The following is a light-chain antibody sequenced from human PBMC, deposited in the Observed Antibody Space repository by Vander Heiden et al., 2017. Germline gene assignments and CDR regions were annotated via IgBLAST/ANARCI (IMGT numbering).Light chain of an antibody. CDR1: QSVSSSY. CDR2: GTS. V-gene: IGKV3-20*01. J-gene: IGKJ4*01. CDR3: QQDYPSPELT. Sequence: EIVLTQSPGALSLSPGERATLSCRASQSVSSSYLAWYQKKPGQATSLLIYGTSTRATGIPDRFSGSGCGTDFTLTINRREPEDFAVYYCQQDYPSPELTFGGGTKVEIK.